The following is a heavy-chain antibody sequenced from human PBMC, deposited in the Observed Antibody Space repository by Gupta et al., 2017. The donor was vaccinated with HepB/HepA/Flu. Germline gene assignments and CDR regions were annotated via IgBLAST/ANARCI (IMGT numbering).Heavy chain of an antibody. D-gene: IGHD1-14*01. CDR1: GGSISSSSYY. CDR2: IYYSGST. V-gene: IGHV4-39*01. J-gene: IGHJ4*02. CDR3: ARHRRRGFGLPEAYFDY. Sequence: QLQLQESGPGLVKPSETLSLTCTVSGGSISSSSYYWGWIRQPPGKGLEWIGSIYYSGSTYYNPSLKSRVTISVDTSKNQFSLKLSSVTAADTAVYYCARHRRRGFGLPEAYFDYWGQGTLVTVSS.